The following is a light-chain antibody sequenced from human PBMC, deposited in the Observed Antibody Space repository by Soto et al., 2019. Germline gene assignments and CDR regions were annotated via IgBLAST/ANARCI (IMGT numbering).Light chain of an antibody. CDR1: QSVSIY. Sequence: EIVLTQSPATLSLSPGERANLSCRASQSVSIYLAWYQQKPGQAPRLLIYDASNRATGIPARFSGSGSGTDFTLTISSLEPEDFAVYYCQQRSNWPPTWTFGQGTKVDI. CDR2: DAS. CDR3: QQRSNWPPTWT. J-gene: IGKJ1*01. V-gene: IGKV3-11*01.